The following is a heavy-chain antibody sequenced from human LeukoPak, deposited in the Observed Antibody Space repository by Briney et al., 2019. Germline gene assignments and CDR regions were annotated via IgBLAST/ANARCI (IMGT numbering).Heavy chain of an antibody. CDR1: GFTFSHFW. CDR2: IKQDGTEK. D-gene: IGHD6-13*01. CDR3: ARDRGSSWQLNWFDP. J-gene: IGHJ5*02. Sequence: GGSLRLSCATSGFTFSHFWMSWVRQAPGKGLEWMANIKQDGTEKYYVDSVKGRFTISRDNAKNSLYLQMNTLRAEDTAVYYCARDRGSSWQLNWFDPWGQGTLVTVSS. V-gene: IGHV3-7*04.